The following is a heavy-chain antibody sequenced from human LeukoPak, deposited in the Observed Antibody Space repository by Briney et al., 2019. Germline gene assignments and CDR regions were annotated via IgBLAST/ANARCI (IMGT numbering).Heavy chain of an antibody. V-gene: IGHV6-1*01. J-gene: IGHJ5*02. CDR1: GDSVSSNSAA. CDR2: TYYRSKWYN. D-gene: IGHD6-19*01. CDR3: ARDALEYSSGWYWFDP. Sequence: SQTLSLNCAISGDSVSSNSAAWSWIRQSPSRGLEWLGRTYYRSKWYNDYAVSVKSRITINPDTSKNQFSLQLNSVTPEDTAVYYCARDALEYSSGWYWFDPWGQGTLVTVSS.